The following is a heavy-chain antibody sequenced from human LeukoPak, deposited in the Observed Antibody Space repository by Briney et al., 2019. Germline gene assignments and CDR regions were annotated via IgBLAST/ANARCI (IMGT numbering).Heavy chain of an antibody. V-gene: IGHV4-39*07. CDR1: GGSISSRIYY. CDR2: IYYSGSS. J-gene: IGHJ3*02. D-gene: IGHD1-1*01. Sequence: SETLSLTCTVSGGSISSRIYYWGWIRQPPGKGLEWVGSIYYSGSSYYNPSLKSRVTISVDTSKNQFSLKLSSVTAADTAVYYCARAALDPVGVAFDIWGQGTMVTVSS. CDR3: ARAALDPVGVAFDI.